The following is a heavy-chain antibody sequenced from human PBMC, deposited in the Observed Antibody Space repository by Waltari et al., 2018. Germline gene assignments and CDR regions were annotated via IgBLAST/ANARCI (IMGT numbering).Heavy chain of an antibody. V-gene: IGHV1-58*01. D-gene: IGHD3-3*01. CDR3: AAGLFGVFVQSFDP. J-gene: IGHJ5*02. Sequence: QMQLLQSGPEVKKPGTSVRVSCKASGFTFTSSSLQWVRQARGQGLEWIGWTVGGIGNTKYAQNFQERVTFTRDMSTSTAYMELKSLTSEDTAVYYCAAGLFGVFVQSFDPWGQGTLVTVSS. CDR2: TVGGIGNT. CDR1: GFTFTSSS.